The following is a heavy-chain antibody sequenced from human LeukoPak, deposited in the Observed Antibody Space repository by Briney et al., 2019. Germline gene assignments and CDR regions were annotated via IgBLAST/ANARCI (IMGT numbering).Heavy chain of an antibody. J-gene: IGHJ4*02. D-gene: IGHD3-10*01. CDR3: AINYYGSGSLLDY. CDR1: GGSISSSSYY. V-gene: IGHV4-39*01. Sequence: PSETLSLTCTVSGGSISSSSYYWGWIRQPPGKGLEWIGSIYYSGSTYYNPSLKSRVTISVDTSKNQFSLKLSSVTAADTAVYYCAINYYGSGSLLDYWGQGTLVTVPS. CDR2: IYYSGST.